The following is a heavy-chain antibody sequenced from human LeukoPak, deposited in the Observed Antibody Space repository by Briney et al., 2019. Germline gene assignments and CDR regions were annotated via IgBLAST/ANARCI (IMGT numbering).Heavy chain of an antibody. V-gene: IGHV1-2*06. CDR2: INPNSGGT. CDR3: ARQRVLRFLEWLPNYYYGMDV. J-gene: IGHJ6*02. CDR1: GYTFTGYY. D-gene: IGHD3-3*01. Sequence: ASVKVSCKASGYTFTGYYMHRVRQAPGQGLEWMGRINPNSGGTNYAQKFQGRVTMTRDTSISTAYMELSRLRSDDTAMYYCARQRVLRFLEWLPNYYYGMDVWGQGTTVTVSS.